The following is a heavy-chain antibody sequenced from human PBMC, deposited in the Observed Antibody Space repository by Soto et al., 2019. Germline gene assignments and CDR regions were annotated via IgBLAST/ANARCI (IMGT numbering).Heavy chain of an antibody. J-gene: IGHJ6*02. CDR1: GGSFRSFY. V-gene: IGHV4-34*12. Sequence: PSETLSLTCAVYGGSFRSFYWSWIRQPPGKGLEWIGEIIHSGSTNYNPSLESRVTISLDTSKNPFSLKVKSVIAADTAVYYCARVRKGVTTIRKYGMDVWGQGTTVTVSS. CDR3: ARVRKGVTTIRKYGMDV. CDR2: IIHSGST. D-gene: IGHD4-17*01.